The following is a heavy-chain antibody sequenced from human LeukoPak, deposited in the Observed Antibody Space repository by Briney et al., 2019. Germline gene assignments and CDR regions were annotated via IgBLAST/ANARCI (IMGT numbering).Heavy chain of an antibody. J-gene: IGHJ4*02. CDR3: GRDFPSSSLAPSH. CDR2: ISSSSSYI. Sequence: GGSLRLSCAASGFTFSSYSKNWVRQAPGKGLEWASSISSSSSYIYYADSVKGRFTISRDNAKDSLYLQMNSLRAEDTAVYYCGRDFPSSSLAPSHWGQGTLVTVSS. V-gene: IGHV3-21*01. D-gene: IGHD6-6*01. CDR1: GFTFSSYS.